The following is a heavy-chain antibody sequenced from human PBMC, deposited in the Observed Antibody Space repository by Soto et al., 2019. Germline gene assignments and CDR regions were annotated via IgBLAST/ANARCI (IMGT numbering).Heavy chain of an antibody. Sequence: SETLSLTCAVYGGSFSGYYWSWIRQPPGKGLEWIGEINHSGSTNYNPSLKSRVTISVDTSKNQFSLKLSSVTAADTAVYYCARHVGDWTMVRENWFDPWGQGTLVTVSS. V-gene: IGHV4-34*01. CDR3: ARHVGDWTMVRENWFDP. CDR1: GGSFSGYY. J-gene: IGHJ5*02. CDR2: INHSGST. D-gene: IGHD3-10*01.